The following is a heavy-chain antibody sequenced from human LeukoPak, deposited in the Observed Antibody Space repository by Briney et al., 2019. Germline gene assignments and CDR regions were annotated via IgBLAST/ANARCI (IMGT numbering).Heavy chain of an antibody. CDR1: GFTFISNY. CDR2: IYSGGST. D-gene: IGHD1-26*01. CDR3: ARDLGGVSDY. J-gene: IGHJ4*02. V-gene: IGHV3-53*01. Sequence: GGSLRLSFAASGFTFISNYMSWVRQAPGKGLEWVSVIYSGGSTYYADSVKGRFTISRDNSKNTLYLQMNSLRAEDTAVYYCARDLGGVSDYWGQGTLVTVSS.